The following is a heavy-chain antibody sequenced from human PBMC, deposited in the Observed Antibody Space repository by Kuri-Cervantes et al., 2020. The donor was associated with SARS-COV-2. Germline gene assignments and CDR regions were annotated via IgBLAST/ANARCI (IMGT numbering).Heavy chain of an antibody. Sequence: SVKVSCKASGYTFTGHYMLWVRQAPGQGLEWMGRINPNSVGTNYAQKSQGRVTMSRDTSISTAYMGLGRLRSDDTSVYYCARRTLRVSSGYGEYFQHWGQGTLVTVSS. CDR2: INPNSVGT. CDR1: GYTFTGHY. D-gene: IGHD3-22*01. V-gene: IGHV1-2*06. J-gene: IGHJ1*01. CDR3: ARRTLRVSSGYGEYFQH.